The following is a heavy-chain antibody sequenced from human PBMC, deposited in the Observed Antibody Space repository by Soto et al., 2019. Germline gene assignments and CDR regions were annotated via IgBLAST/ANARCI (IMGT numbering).Heavy chain of an antibody. Sequence: PSETLSLTCTVSGGSISSYYWSWIRQPPGKGLEWIGYIYYSGSTNYNPSLKSRVTISVDTSKNQFSLKLSSVPAADTAVYYCARAGTYNWFAPWGQGTLVTGSS. CDR2: IYYSGST. J-gene: IGHJ5*02. CDR3: ARAGTYNWFAP. CDR1: GGSISSYY. V-gene: IGHV4-59*01. D-gene: IGHD1-1*01.